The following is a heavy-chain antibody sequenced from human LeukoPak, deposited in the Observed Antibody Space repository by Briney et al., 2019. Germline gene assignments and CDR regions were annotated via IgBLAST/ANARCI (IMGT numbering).Heavy chain of an antibody. V-gene: IGHV3-21*01. CDR3: ARAVAAAGRSWWFDP. Sequence: GGSLRLPCAASGFTFSSYSMNWVRQAPGKGLEWVSSISSSSSYIYYADSVKGRFTISRDNAKNSLYLQMNSLRAEDTAVYYCARAVAAAGRSWWFDPWGQGTLVTVSS. CDR1: GFTFSSYS. D-gene: IGHD6-13*01. J-gene: IGHJ5*02. CDR2: ISSSSSYI.